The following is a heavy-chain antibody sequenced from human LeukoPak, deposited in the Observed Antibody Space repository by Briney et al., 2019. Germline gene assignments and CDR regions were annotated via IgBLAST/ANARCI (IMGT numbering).Heavy chain of an antibody. Sequence: SETLSLTCAVYGGSFSGYYWSWIRQPPGKGLEWIGEINHSGSTNYNPSLKSRVTISVDTSKNQFSLKLSSVTAADTAVYYCARGDGDYYDSSGYLFDYWGQGTLVTVS. J-gene: IGHJ4*02. CDR2: INHSGST. V-gene: IGHV4-34*01. CDR3: ARGDGDYYDSSGYLFDY. CDR1: GGSFSGYY. D-gene: IGHD3-22*01.